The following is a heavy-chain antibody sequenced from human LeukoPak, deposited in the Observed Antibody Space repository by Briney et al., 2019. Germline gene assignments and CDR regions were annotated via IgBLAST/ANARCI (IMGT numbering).Heavy chain of an antibody. D-gene: IGHD3-10*01. V-gene: IGHV3-74*01. CDR3: ARANYYGSGRAAFDI. Sequence: PGGSLRLSCAASGFTFSSYWVHWVRQAPGKGLVWVSRINSDGSSTSYADSVKGRFTISRDNAKNTLYLQMNSLRAEDTAVYYCARANYYGSGRAAFDIWGQGTMVTVSS. CDR2: INSDGSST. CDR1: GFTFSSYW. J-gene: IGHJ3*02.